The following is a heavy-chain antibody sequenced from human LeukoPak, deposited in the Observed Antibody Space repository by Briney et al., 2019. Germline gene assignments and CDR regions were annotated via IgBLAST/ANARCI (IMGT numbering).Heavy chain of an antibody. J-gene: IGHJ6*02. Sequence: GASVKVSCKASGYTFTSYGISWVRQAPGQGLEWMGWISAYSGNTNYAQKLQGRVTMTTDTSTSTAYMELRSLRSDDTAVYYCAREVGNYYEAHYGMDVWGQGTTVTVSS. CDR2: ISAYSGNT. D-gene: IGHD4-11*01. CDR1: GYTFTSYG. V-gene: IGHV1-18*01. CDR3: AREVGNYYEAHYGMDV.